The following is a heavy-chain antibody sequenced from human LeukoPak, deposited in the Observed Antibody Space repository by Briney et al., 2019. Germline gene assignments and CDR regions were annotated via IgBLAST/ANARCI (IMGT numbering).Heavy chain of an antibody. CDR1: GGSISSYY. V-gene: IGHV4-59*12. CDR2: IYYSGST. Sequence: SETLSLTCTVSGGSISSYYWSWIRQPPGKGLEWIGYIYYSGSTNYNPSLKSRVTISVDTSKNQFSLKLSSVTAADTAVYYCARDRYYYDSSGYYRLDYWGQGTLVTVSS. CDR3: ARDRYYYDSSGYYRLDY. D-gene: IGHD3-22*01. J-gene: IGHJ4*02.